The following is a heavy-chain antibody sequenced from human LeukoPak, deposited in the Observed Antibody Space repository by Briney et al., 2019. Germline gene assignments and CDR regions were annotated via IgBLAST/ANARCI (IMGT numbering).Heavy chain of an antibody. Sequence: ASVKVSCKASGDTLTGYYIHWVRQAPGQGLEWMGWINPNSGDTSYAQHFQGWVTMTRDTSISTAYMELSRLRSDDTAVYYCATSSYSSLSSFYWGQGTLVTVSS. V-gene: IGHV1-2*04. J-gene: IGHJ4*02. D-gene: IGHD6-13*01. CDR3: ATSSYSSLSSFY. CDR2: INPNSGDT. CDR1: GDTLTGYY.